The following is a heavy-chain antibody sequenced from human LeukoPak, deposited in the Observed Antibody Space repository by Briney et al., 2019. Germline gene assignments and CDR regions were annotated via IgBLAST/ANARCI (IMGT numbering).Heavy chain of an antibody. D-gene: IGHD1-26*01. CDR3: AREVGSYSGSGWFDP. V-gene: IGHV3-30-3*01. J-gene: IGHJ5*02. Sequence: GGSLRLSCAASGFTFSSYAMHWVRQAPGKGLEWVAVISYDGSNKYYADSVKGRFTISRDDSKNTLYLQMNSLRAEDTAVYYCAREVGSYSGSGWFDPWGQGTLVTVSS. CDR2: ISYDGSNK. CDR1: GFTFSSYA.